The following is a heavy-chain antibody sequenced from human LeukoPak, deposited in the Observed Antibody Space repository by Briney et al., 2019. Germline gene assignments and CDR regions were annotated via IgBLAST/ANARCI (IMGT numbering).Heavy chain of an antibody. CDR1: GFTFTNHG. CDR2: IWYDGNNK. V-gene: IGHV3-33*01. Sequence: GGSLRLSCVTSGFTFTNHGMHWVRQAPGKGLEWVAVIWYDGNNKFYGDSVKGRVTISRDDSRNSVYLQMKSLRADDMAVYYCVRDSGWGGMDAWGQGTRVSVFS. J-gene: IGHJ6*02. D-gene: IGHD3-16*01. CDR3: VRDSGWGGMDA.